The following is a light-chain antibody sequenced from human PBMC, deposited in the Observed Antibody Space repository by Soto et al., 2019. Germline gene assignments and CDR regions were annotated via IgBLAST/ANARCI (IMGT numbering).Light chain of an antibody. J-gene: IGLJ1*01. CDR3: AAWDDSLSAFV. CDR1: SSNIGSNY. CDR2: RNN. V-gene: IGLV1-47*01. Sequence: VLTQPPSASGTPGQRVTISCSGSSSNIGSNYVYWYQQLPGTAPKLLIYRNNQRPSGVPDRFSGSKSGTSASLAISGLRSEDEADYYCAAWDDSLSAFVFGTGTKVTVL.